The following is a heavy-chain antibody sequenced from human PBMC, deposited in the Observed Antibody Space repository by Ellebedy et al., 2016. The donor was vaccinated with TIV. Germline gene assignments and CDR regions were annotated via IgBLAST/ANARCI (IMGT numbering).Heavy chain of an antibody. CDR3: ARHDECYGDHECYFDY. CDR1: GGSISSSSYY. Sequence: SETLSLXXTVSGGSISSSSYYWGWIRQPPGKGLEWIGSIYYSGSTYYNPSLKSRVTISVDTSKNQFSLKLSSVTAADTAVYYCARHDECYGDHECYFDYWGQGTLVTVSS. V-gene: IGHV4-39*01. CDR2: IYYSGST. D-gene: IGHD4-17*01. J-gene: IGHJ4*02.